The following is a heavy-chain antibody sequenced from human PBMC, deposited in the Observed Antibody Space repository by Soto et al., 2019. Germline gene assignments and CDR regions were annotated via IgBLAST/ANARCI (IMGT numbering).Heavy chain of an antibody. CDR2: IIPIFGTA. V-gene: IGHV1-69*13. J-gene: IGHJ6*02. Sequence: ASVKVSCKASGGTFSSYAISWVRQAPGQGLEWMGGIIPIFGTANYAQKFQGRVTITADESTSTAYMELSSLRSEDTAVYYCARREGYYYGMDVWGQGTTVTVSS. D-gene: IGHD1-26*01. CDR3: ARREGYYYGMDV. CDR1: GGTFSSYA.